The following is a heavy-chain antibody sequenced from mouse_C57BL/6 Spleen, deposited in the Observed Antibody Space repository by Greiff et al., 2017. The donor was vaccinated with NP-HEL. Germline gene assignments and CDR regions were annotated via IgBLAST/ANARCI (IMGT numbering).Heavy chain of an antibody. CDR1: GYTFTSYG. CDR2: IYPRSGNT. CDR3: ARYGTRYYAMDY. Sequence: QVQLQQSGAELARPGASVKLSCKASGYTFTSYGISWVKQRTGQGLEWIGEIYPRSGNTYYNEKFKGKATLTADKSSCTAYMELRSLTSEDSAVYFCARYGTRYYAMDYWGQGTSVTVSS. J-gene: IGHJ4*01. D-gene: IGHD4-1*01. V-gene: IGHV1-81*01.